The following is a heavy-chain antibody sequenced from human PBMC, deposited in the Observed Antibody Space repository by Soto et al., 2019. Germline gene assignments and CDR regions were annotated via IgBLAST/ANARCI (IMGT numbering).Heavy chain of an antibody. CDR2: IIPIFGTA. Sequence: SVKVSCKASGGTFSSYAISWVRQAPGQGLEWMGGIIPIFGTANYAQKFQGRVTITADESTSTAYMELSSLRSEDTAVYYCARGGAARPYYYYGMDVWGQGTTVTVSS. V-gene: IGHV1-69*13. CDR1: GGTFSSYA. CDR3: ARGGAARPYYYYGMDV. J-gene: IGHJ6*02. D-gene: IGHD6-6*01.